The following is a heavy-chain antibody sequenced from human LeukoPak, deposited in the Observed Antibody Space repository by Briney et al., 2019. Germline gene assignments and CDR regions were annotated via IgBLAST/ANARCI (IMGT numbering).Heavy chain of an antibody. Sequence: GGSLRLSCAASGFTFSNAWMSWVRQAPGKGLEWVGRIKSKTAGGTTDYAAPVKGGFTISRDDSKNTLYLQMNSLKTEDTAVYYCTTGTHYDSSGDYWGQGTLVTVSS. CDR1: GFTFSNAW. CDR2: IKSKTAGGTT. CDR3: TTGTHYDSSGDY. J-gene: IGHJ4*02. V-gene: IGHV3-15*01. D-gene: IGHD3-22*01.